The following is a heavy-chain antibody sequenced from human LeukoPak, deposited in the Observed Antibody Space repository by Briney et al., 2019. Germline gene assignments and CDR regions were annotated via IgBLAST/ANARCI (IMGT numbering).Heavy chain of an antibody. CDR1: GFPFTNYW. V-gene: IGHV3-7*01. D-gene: IGHD2-2*01. CDR2: IKHDGTEK. CDR3: ARETTYLGHCSK. J-gene: IGHJ4*02. Sequence: GGSLRLSCAASGFPFTNYWMSWVRQAPGKGLEWVANIKHDGTEKHYLDSVKGRFTISRDNAENSLDLQMNSLRDEDTAVYFCARETTYLGHCSKWGQGTLVTVSS.